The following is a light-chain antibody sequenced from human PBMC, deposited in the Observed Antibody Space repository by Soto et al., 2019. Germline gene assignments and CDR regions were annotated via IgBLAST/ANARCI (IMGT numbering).Light chain of an antibody. CDR2: GAS. V-gene: IGKV3-20*01. CDR1: QTVSSY. CDR3: QQYGTSPIT. Sequence: ENVLTQSPGTLSLSPGERATLSCRASQTVSSYLTWYQKRPGQAPRLLIYGASKMATGIPDRFSGSGSGTDFPLTISRLEPEDFALYYCQQYGTSPITFGPGTRLEIK. J-gene: IGKJ5*01.